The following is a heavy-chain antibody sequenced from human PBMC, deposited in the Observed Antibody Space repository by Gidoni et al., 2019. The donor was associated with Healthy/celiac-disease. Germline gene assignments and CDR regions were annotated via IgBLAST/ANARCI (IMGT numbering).Heavy chain of an antibody. V-gene: IGHV1-46*01. CDR2: INPSGGST. Sequence: QGLEWMGIINPSGGSTTYAQKFHGRVTMTRDTSTSTVYMELSSLRSEDTAVYYCAKDYVGLMATLTSSFDYWGQGTLVTVSS. CDR3: AKDYVGLMATLTSSFDY. J-gene: IGHJ4*02. D-gene: IGHD5-12*01.